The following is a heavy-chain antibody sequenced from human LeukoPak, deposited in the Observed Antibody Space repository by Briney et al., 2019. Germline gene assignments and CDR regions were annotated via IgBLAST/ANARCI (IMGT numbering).Heavy chain of an antibody. CDR1: GGSISSYY. D-gene: IGHD3-22*01. J-gene: IGHJ4*02. CDR3: ARGRYYYDSSGYYYFDY. V-gene: IGHV4-59*01. Sequence: SEPLSLTCTVSGGSISSYYWSWIRQPPGKGLEWIGYIYYSGSTNYNPSLKSRVTISVDTSKNQFSLKLSSVTAADTAVYYCARGRYYYDSSGYYYFDYWGQGTLVTVSS. CDR2: IYYSGST.